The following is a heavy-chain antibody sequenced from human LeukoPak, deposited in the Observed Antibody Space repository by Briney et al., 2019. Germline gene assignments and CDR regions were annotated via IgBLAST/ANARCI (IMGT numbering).Heavy chain of an antibody. J-gene: IGHJ4*02. CDR1: GGTFSSYA. D-gene: IGHD6-13*01. Sequence: SVKVSCKASGGTFSSYAISWVRQAPGQGLEWMGRIIPIFGIANYAQKFQGRVTITADKSTSTAYMELSSLRSEDTAVYYCARVVRAAAGTNFDYWGQGTLVTVSS. CDR2: IIPIFGIA. CDR3: ARVVRAAAGTNFDY. V-gene: IGHV1-69*04.